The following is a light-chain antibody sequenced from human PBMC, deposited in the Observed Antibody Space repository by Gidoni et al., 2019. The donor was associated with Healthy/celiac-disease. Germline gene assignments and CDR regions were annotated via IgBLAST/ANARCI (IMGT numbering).Light chain of an antibody. CDR2: YAA. CDR3: QQYDTLPLT. V-gene: IGKV1-33*01. Sequence: DIQMTQSPSSLSASVGARVTITCQASQDISNYLNWYQQKPGKAPKLLIYYAANLETGVPSRFSGSGSGTDFTFTISSLQHEDIATYYCQQYDTLPLTFGGGTKVEIK. CDR1: QDISNY. J-gene: IGKJ4*01.